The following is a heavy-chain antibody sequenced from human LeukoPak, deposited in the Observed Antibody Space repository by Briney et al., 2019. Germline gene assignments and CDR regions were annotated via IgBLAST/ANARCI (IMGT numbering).Heavy chain of an antibody. CDR1: GFTFSSYA. D-gene: IGHD6-13*01. Sequence: GRSLRPSCAASGFTFSSYAMHWVRQAPGKGLEWVAVISYDGSNKYYADSVKGRFTISRDNSKNTLYLQMNSLRAEDTAVYYCAREKVYSSSWYISYFDYWGQGTLVTVSS. J-gene: IGHJ4*02. CDR2: ISYDGSNK. CDR3: AREKVYSSSWYISYFDY. V-gene: IGHV3-30-3*01.